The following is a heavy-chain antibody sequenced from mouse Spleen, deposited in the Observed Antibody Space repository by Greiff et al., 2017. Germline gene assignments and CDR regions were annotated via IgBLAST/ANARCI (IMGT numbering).Heavy chain of an antibody. J-gene: IGHJ4*01. D-gene: IGHD1-2*01. Sequence: EVKLMESGGGLVKLGGSLKLSCAASGFTFSSYYMSWVRQTPEKRLEWVATISSGGGSTYYPDSVKGRFTISRDNAKNTLYLQMSSLNSEDTAVYYCARPLLRAMDYWGQGTSVTVSS. CDR3: ARPLLRAMDY. V-gene: IGHV5-9*04. CDR2: ISSGGGST. CDR1: GFTFSSYY.